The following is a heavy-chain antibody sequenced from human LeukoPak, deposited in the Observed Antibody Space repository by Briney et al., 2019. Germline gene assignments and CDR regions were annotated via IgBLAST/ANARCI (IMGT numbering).Heavy chain of an antibody. J-gene: IGHJ4*02. Sequence: SETLSLTCTVSGGSVSSGNYYWSWIRQPPGKGLEWIGYISNSGSTKYNPSLKSRVTISGDTSKNPFSLKLSSVTSADTAVYYCARVCDYGSGTCLDYWSQGTLVTVSS. D-gene: IGHD3-10*01. V-gene: IGHV4-61*01. CDR2: ISNSGST. CDR1: GGSVSSGNYY. CDR3: ARVCDYGSGTCLDY.